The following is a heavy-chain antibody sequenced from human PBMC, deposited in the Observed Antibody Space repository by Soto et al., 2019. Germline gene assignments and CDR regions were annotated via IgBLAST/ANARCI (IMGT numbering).Heavy chain of an antibody. D-gene: IGHD3-10*01. CDR2: ISNDGSNE. Sequence: LRLSRAGSGFTFRWFGMNWVRQAPGKGLEWVARISNDGSNEYYVDSVKGRFTISRDNSKNTLYLQMDSLRAEDTAVYYCAKGEVRGIIPSYFDYWGLGTLVTVSS. J-gene: IGHJ4*02. V-gene: IGHV3-30*18. CDR3: AKGEVRGIIPSYFDY. CDR1: GFTFRWFG.